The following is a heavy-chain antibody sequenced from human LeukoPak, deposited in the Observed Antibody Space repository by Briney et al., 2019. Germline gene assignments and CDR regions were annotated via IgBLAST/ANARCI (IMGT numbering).Heavy chain of an antibody. CDR2: IYYPGST. D-gene: IGHD2/OR15-2a*01. V-gene: IGHV4-59*01. CDR3: ARAPTWNYGMDA. J-gene: IGHJ6*02. Sequence: PSETLSLTCTVSGGSISNYYWSWIRQPPGKGLEWIGYIYYPGSTNYNPSLKSRVAISVDASKNQFSLKLRSVTAADTAVYHCARAPTWNYGMDAWGQGTTVTVSS. CDR1: GGSISNYY.